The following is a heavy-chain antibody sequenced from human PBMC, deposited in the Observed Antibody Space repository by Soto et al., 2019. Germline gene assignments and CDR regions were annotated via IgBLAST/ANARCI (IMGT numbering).Heavy chain of an antibody. D-gene: IGHD3-16*01. J-gene: IGHJ4*02. CDR3: AKRPLSIITFDY. CDR1: GFTFSSYA. Sequence: GGSLRLSCAASGFTFSSYAMSWVRRAPGNGLEWVSTISGSGANTFYADSVKGRFTISRDNSKNTLYLQMNSLRAEDTAVYYCAKRPLSIITFDYWGQGTLVTVSS. V-gene: IGHV3-23*01. CDR2: ISGSGANT.